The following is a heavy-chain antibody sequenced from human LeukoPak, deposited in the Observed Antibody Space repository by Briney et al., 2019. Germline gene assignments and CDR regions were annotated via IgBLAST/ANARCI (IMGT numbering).Heavy chain of an antibody. CDR3: ARNAGYLWFGEPHPDWFDP. Sequence: ASVKVSCKASGYTFTSYAMNWVRQAPGQGLEWMGWINTNTGNPTYAQGFTGRFVFSLDTSVSTAYLQISSLKAEDTAVYYCARNAGYLWFGEPHPDWFDPWGQGTLVTVSS. D-gene: IGHD3-10*01. V-gene: IGHV7-4-1*02. CDR2: INTNTGNP. J-gene: IGHJ5*02. CDR1: GYTFTSYA.